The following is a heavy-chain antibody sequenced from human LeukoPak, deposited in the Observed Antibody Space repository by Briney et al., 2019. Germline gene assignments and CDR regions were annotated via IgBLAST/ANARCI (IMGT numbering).Heavy chain of an antibody. J-gene: IGHJ4*02. D-gene: IGHD3-3*01. V-gene: IGHV1-18*01. CDR3: ARDQYDFWSGYSWIGY. CDR1: GYTFTSYG. CDR2: ISAYNGNT. Sequence: GASVKVSCKASGYTFTSYGISWVRQAPGQGLEWMGWISAYNGNTNYAQKLQGRVTMTTDTSTSTAYMELRSLRSDDTAVYYCARDQYDFWSGYSWIGYWGQGTLVTVSS.